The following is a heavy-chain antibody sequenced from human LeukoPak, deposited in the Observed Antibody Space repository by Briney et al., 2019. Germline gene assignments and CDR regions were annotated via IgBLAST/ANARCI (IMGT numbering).Heavy chain of an antibody. CDR3: AKKNGDYVTYHFDY. D-gene: IGHD4-17*01. V-gene: IGHV3-23*01. J-gene: IGHJ4*02. Sequence: GESLRLACAASGFTFSSYAMNWVRQAPGKGLEWVSGISGSGDNTYYADSVKGRFTISRDNSKNTLYLQMNSLRADDTAVYYCAKKNGDYVTYHFDYWGQGSLVTVSS. CDR2: ISGSGDNT. CDR1: GFTFSSYA.